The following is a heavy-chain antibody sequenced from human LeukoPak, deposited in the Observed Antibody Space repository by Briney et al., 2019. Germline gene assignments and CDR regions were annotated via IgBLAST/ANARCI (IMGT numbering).Heavy chain of an antibody. D-gene: IGHD5-18*01. CDR1: GGSISSYY. CDR3: ASLQYSYGADWFDA. J-gene: IGHJ5*02. Sequence: SETLSLTCTVSGGSISSYYWSWIRQPPGKGPEWIGYIYYSGSTNYNPSLKSRVTISVDTSKNQFSLKLSSVTAADTAVYYCASLQYSYGADWFDAWGQGTLVTVSS. V-gene: IGHV4-59*01. CDR2: IYYSGST.